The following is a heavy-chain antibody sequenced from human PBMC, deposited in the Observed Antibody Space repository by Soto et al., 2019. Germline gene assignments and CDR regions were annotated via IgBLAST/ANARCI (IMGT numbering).Heavy chain of an antibody. D-gene: IGHD3-10*01. CDR1: GFTFSNAW. J-gene: IGHJ4*02. Sequence: PGGSLRLSCAASGFTFSNAWMNWVRQAPGKGLEWVGRIKSKTDGGTTDYAAPVKGRFTISRDDSKNTLYLQMNSLKTEDTAVYYCTTDYYGSGSYFPTRYWGQGTLVTVSS. CDR2: IKSKTDGGTT. CDR3: TTDYYGSGSYFPTRY. V-gene: IGHV3-15*07.